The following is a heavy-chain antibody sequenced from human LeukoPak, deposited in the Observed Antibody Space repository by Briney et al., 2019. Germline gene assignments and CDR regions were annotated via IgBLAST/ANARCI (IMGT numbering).Heavy chain of an antibody. CDR2: IIPILGIA. J-gene: IGHJ4*02. Sequence: SVKVSCKASGGTFSSYAISWVRQAPGQGLEWMGRIIPILGIANYAQKFQGRVTITADKSTSTAYMELSSLRSEDTAVYYCARNSGYYAPTLLDYWGQGTLVTVSS. CDR3: ARNSGYYAPTLLDY. D-gene: IGHD3-22*01. CDR1: GGTFSSYA. V-gene: IGHV1-69*04.